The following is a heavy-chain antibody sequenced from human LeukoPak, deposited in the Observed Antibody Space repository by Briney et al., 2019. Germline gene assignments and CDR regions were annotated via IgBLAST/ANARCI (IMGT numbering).Heavy chain of an antibody. Sequence: GGSLRLSCAASGFTFSNYEMNWVRQAPGKGLEWVSYISGSGSTIYYADSAKGRFTISRDNAKDSLYLQMNSLRAEDTAVYCCARVRSGYSHENYFDYWGQGTLVTVSS. V-gene: IGHV3-48*03. D-gene: IGHD5-18*01. J-gene: IGHJ4*02. CDR2: ISGSGSTI. CDR3: ARVRSGYSHENYFDY. CDR1: GFTFSNYE.